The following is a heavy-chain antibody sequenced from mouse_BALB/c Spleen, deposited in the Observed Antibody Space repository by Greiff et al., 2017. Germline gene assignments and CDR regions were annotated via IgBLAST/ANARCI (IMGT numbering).Heavy chain of an antibody. CDR1: GFTFSSFG. CDR2: ISSGSSTI. J-gene: IGHJ4*01. CDR3: ARSEIYYGSSIYAMDY. D-gene: IGHD1-1*01. V-gene: IGHV5-17*02. Sequence: EVMLVESGGGLVQPGGSRKLSCAASGFTFSSFGMHWVRQAPEKGLEWVAYISSGSSTIYYADTVKGRFTISRDNPKNTLFLQMTSLRSEDTAMYYCARSEIYYGSSIYAMDYWGQGTSVTVSS.